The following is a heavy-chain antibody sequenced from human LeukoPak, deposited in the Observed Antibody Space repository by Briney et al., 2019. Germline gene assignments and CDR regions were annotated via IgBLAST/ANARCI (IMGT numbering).Heavy chain of an antibody. CDR2: INPSGGST. D-gene: IGHD3-22*01. V-gene: IGHV1-46*01. Sequence: ASVKVSCKASGYTFTSYYMHWVRQAPGQGLEWMGIINPSGGSTSYAQKFQGRVTMTRDTSTSTVYMELSSLRSEPPAVFYCACPPYDISVFFSPWAQGPLVPVSS. CDR1: GYTFTSYY. J-gene: IGHJ5*02. CDR3: ACPPYDISVFFSP.